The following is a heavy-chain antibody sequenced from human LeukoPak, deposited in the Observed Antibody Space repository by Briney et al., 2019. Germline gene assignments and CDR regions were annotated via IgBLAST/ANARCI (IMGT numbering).Heavy chain of an antibody. Sequence: ASVKVSCKTSGYTFTTYYIHWIRQAPGQGLEWMAVITPNNGRPTYAQKFQGRVTVTMDTSSSTVYMKLSNLGSDDTAIYYCARDQIQVWYMVGRFDSWGQGTLVSVSS. D-gene: IGHD5-18*01. CDR1: GYTFTTYY. J-gene: IGHJ4*02. V-gene: IGHV1-46*01. CDR2: ITPNNGRP. CDR3: ARDQIQVWYMVGRFDS.